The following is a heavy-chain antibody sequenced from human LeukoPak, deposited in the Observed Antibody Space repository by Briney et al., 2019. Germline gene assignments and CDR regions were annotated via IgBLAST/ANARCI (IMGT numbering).Heavy chain of an antibody. V-gene: IGHV3-23*01. CDR1: GFTFISFA. J-gene: IGHJ4*02. D-gene: IGHD3-22*01. CDR2: ISGSGGST. CDR3: AKVWIYYYDSSGYSRPPDY. Sequence: GGTLRLSCAASGFTFISFAMSWVRQAPGKGLEWVSGISGSGGSTFYADSVKGRFTISRDNSKNTLYLQMNNLRAEDTAVYYCAKVWIYYYDSSGYSRPPDYWGQGTPVTVSS.